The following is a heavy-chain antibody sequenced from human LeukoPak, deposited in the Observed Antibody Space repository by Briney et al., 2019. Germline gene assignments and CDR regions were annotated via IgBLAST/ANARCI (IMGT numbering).Heavy chain of an antibody. Sequence: GGSLRLSCAASGFTFSSYSMNWVRQAPGKGLEWVSSISSSSSYIYYADSVKGRFTISRDNFKNTLYLQMNSLTADDTAVYFCARGAGPDYYYYYMDVWGKGTTVTISS. CDR1: GFTFSSYS. V-gene: IGHV3-21*04. D-gene: IGHD1-14*01. CDR2: ISSSSSYI. CDR3: ARGAGPDYYYYYMDV. J-gene: IGHJ6*03.